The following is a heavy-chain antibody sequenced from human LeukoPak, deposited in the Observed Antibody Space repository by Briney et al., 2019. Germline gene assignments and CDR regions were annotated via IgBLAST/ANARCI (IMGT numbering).Heavy chain of an antibody. Sequence: ASVKVSWQASGFTLTGYYIHWDRQAPGQVLEWIGSINPKRGGTNYAQKFQGRVTMTRDTSITTAYMELSRLSSDDTAVYYCARDWVTGTPSVYWGQGTLV. CDR3: ARDWVTGTPSVY. CDR1: GFTLTGYY. J-gene: IGHJ4*02. CDR2: INPKRGGT. V-gene: IGHV1-2*02. D-gene: IGHD1-20*01.